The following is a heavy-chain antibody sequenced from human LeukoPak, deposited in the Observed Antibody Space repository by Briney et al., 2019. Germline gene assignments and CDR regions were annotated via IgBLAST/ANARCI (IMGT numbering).Heavy chain of an antibody. CDR3: ARSLWFGELSPYGMDV. CDR2: IYHSGSI. D-gene: IGHD3-10*01. J-gene: IGHJ6*02. CDR1: GGSISSSGYS. V-gene: IGHV4-30-2*01. Sequence: SQTLSLTCAVSGGSISSSGYSWRWIRQPPGTGLEWIGYIYHSGSIYYNPSLESRVTISVDRSKNQFSLKLSSVTAADTAVYYCARSLWFGELSPYGMDVWGQGTTVTVSS.